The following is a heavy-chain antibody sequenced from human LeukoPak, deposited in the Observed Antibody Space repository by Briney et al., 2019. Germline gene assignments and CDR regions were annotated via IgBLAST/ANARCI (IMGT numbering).Heavy chain of an antibody. D-gene: IGHD3-3*01. CDR1: GGSISSNTYY. CDR2: ISYSGSS. CDR3: ARVASPTITIFGVVHYYYYYMDV. Sequence: SETLSLTCTFSGGSISSNTYYWAWIRQPPGKGLEWIGTISYSGSSYYNPSLTSRVTISVDTSKNQFSLKLSSVTAADTAVYYCARVASPTITIFGVVHYYYYYMDVWGKGTTVTVSS. V-gene: IGHV4-39*07. J-gene: IGHJ6*03.